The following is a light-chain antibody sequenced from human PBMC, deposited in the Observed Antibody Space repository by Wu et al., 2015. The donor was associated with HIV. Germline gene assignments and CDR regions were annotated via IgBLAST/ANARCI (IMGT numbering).Light chain of an antibody. CDR3: QQYNNWPRT. CDR2: DAS. V-gene: IGKV3-15*01. CDR1: QSVSSN. Sequence: EIIMTQSPTTLSVSPGERATLSCRASQSVSSNLAWYQQKPGQAPRLPIYDASTRATGIPARFSGSGSGTEFTLTISSIQSEDLTFYYCQQYNNWPRTFGQGTKVEIK. J-gene: IGKJ1*01.